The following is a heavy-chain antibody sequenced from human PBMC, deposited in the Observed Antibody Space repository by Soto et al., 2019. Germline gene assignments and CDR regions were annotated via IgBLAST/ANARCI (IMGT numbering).Heavy chain of an antibody. J-gene: IGHJ5*02. CDR1: GGTFSSYA. D-gene: IGHD3-3*01. Sequence: QVQLVQSGAEVKKPGSSVKVSCKASGGTFSSYAISWVRQAPGQGLEWMGGIIPIFGTANYAQKFQGRVTITADEATSTDYMELSSLRSEDTAVYYCARRVKVLRFLEWSNWFDPWGQGTLVTVSS. CDR2: IIPIFGTA. V-gene: IGHV1-69*01. CDR3: ARRVKVLRFLEWSNWFDP.